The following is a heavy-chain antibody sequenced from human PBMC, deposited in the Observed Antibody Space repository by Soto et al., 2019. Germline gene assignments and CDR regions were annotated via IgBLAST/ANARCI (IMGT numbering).Heavy chain of an antibody. D-gene: IGHD3-3*01. CDR1: GYTFSDYY. CDR2: IDTSSTKI. CDR3: ASHYDLWTGYLSPVDY. Sequence: GGSLRLSCAASGYTFSDYYLSWIRQAPGKGLEWISYIDTSSTKIYYADSVRGRFTISRDNGKNSLFLEMNNLRVEDTVVYFCASHYDLWTGYLSPVDYWGRGTLVTVSS. V-gene: IGHV3-11*01. J-gene: IGHJ4*02.